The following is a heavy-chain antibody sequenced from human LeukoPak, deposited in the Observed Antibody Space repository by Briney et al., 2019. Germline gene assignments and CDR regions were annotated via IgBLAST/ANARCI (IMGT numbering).Heavy chain of an antibody. CDR1: GFTFGDYA. CDR2: IRSKAYGGTT. J-gene: IGHJ5*02. Sequence: GGSLRLSCTASGFTFGDYAMSWFRQAPGKGLEWVGFIRSKAYGGTTEYAASVKGRFTISRDDSKSIAYLQMNSLKTEDTAVYYCTRVEYYDSSGYYYGPWGRGTLVTVSS. V-gene: IGHV3-49*03. D-gene: IGHD3-22*01. CDR3: TRVEYYDSSGYYYGP.